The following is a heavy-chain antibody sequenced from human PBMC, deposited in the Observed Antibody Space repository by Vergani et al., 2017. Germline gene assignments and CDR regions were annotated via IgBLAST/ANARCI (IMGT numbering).Heavy chain of an antibody. Sequence: QVQLQQSGPGLVKPSQTLSLTCAISGDSVSSNSAAWNWIRQSPSRGLEWLGRTYYRSKWDNDYAVSVKSRITINPDTAKNQFCLQLNSGTPEYTSVYYCARGSGYDVGWFDPGGQGTLVTVSA. D-gene: IGHD5-12*01. CDR1: GDSVSSNSAA. CDR2: TYYRSKWDN. CDR3: ARGSGYDVGWFDP. V-gene: IGHV6-1*01. J-gene: IGHJ5*02.